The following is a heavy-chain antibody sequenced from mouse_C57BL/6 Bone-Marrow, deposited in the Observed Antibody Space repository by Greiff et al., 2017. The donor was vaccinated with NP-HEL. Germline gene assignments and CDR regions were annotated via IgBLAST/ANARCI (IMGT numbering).Heavy chain of an antibody. V-gene: IGHV1-76*01. J-gene: IGHJ2*01. CDR1: GYTFTDYY. CDR3: ARSSGPDY. CDR2: IYPGSGNT. Sequence: VKLMESGAELVRPGASVKLSCKASGYTFTDYYINWVKQRPGQGLEWIARIYPGSGNTYYNEKFKGKATLTAEKSSSTAYMQLSSLTSEDSAVYFCARSSGPDYWGQGTTLTVSS. D-gene: IGHD1-3*01.